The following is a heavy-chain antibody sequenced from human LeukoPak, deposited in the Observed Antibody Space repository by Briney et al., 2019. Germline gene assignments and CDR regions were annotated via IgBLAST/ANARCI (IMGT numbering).Heavy chain of an antibody. V-gene: IGHV1-2*02. CDR2: INPNIGTT. J-gene: IGHJ3*01. CDR3: ARRYDSRGPVTFDF. Sequence: ASVKVSCKASGYTFTDHTIHWVRQAPRQGLEWMGWINPNIGTTNYAKRFQGRLTVTRDTSINTVFMELSSLNPDDTAVFYCARRYDSRGPVTFDFWGQGTLVTVSS. D-gene: IGHD3-22*01. CDR1: GYTFTDHT.